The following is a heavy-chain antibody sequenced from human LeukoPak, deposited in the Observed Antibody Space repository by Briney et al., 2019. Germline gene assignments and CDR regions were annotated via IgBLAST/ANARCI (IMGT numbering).Heavy chain of an antibody. Sequence: SETLSLTCTVSGGSISSHYGSWIRQPPGKGLEGIGYIYYSGSTSYNPSLKSRVTISVDTSKNQFSLKLSSVTAEDTAVYFCASGLHGDSGYDYDYYFDSWGQGTLATVSS. J-gene: IGHJ4*02. CDR1: GGSISSHY. CDR2: IYYSGST. V-gene: IGHV4-59*11. CDR3: ASGLHGDSGYDYDYYFDS. D-gene: IGHD5-12*01.